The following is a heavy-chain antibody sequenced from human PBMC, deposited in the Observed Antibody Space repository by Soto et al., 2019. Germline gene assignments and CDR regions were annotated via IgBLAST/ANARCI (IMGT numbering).Heavy chain of an antibody. V-gene: IGHV5-10-1*01. CDR3: ARSMVRGVLDPHYYGMDV. CDR2: IDPSDSYT. D-gene: IGHD3-10*01. Sequence: PGESLKLSCKGSGYSFTSYWISWVRQMPGKGLEWMGRIDPSDSYTNYSPSFQGHVTISADKSISTAYLQWSSLKASDTAMYYCARSMVRGVLDPHYYGMDVWGQGTTVTVSS. CDR1: GYSFTSYW. J-gene: IGHJ6*02.